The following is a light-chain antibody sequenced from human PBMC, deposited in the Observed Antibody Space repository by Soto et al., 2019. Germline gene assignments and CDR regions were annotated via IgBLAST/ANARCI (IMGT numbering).Light chain of an antibody. CDR3: MQALQNPLT. CDR1: ESLLFSNGNHY. Sequence: EIVLTQSPLSLPVTPGEPASISCRSSESLLFSNGNHYLDWYLQKPGQPPQLLMYLGSSRASGVPDRFSGSGSGTDFTLTISRVEAEDVGVYYCMQALQNPLTFGGGTKVDI. J-gene: IGKJ4*01. CDR2: LGS. V-gene: IGKV2-28*01.